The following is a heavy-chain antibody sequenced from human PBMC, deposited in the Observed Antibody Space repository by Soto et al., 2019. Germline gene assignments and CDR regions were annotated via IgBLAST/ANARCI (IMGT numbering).Heavy chain of an antibody. CDR3: ARSSSGGNWFDP. CDR2: ISAYNGNT. D-gene: IGHD3-10*01. J-gene: IGHJ5*02. Sequence: GASVKVSCKASGYTFTSYGISWVRQAPGQGLEWMGWISAYNGNTNYAQKLQGRITITSDTSASTAYMELNSLTSEDTAVYYCARSSSGGNWFDPWGQGTLVTVSS. CDR1: GYTFTSYG. V-gene: IGHV1-18*01.